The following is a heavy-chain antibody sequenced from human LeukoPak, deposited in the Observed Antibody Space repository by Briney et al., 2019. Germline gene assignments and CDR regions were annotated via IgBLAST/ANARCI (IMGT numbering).Heavy chain of an antibody. D-gene: IGHD3-10*01. CDR1: GGSISSYY. V-gene: IGHV4-4*07. J-gene: IGHJ4*02. CDR2: IYARGST. CDR3: AGDRKGVVIFDY. Sequence: PSETLSLTCTVSGGSISSYYWSWIRQPARKGPEWIGRIYARGSTNYNPSLNSRVTMSVDTSKNQFSLELSSVTAADTAVYYCAGDRKGVVIFDYWGQGTLVTVSS.